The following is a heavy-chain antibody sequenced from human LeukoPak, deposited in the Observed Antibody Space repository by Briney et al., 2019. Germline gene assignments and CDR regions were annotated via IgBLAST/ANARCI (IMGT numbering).Heavy chain of an antibody. CDR2: ISSSSSTI. D-gene: IGHD5/OR15-5a*01. CDR3: ARTAVYGDDAFDI. V-gene: IGHV3-48*01. Sequence: GGSLRLSCAASGFTFSSMNWVRQAPGKGLEWVSYISSSSSTIYYADSVKGRFTISRDNAKNSLYLQMNRLRAEDTAVYYCARTAVYGDDAFDIWGQGTMVTVSS. CDR1: GFTFSS. J-gene: IGHJ3*02.